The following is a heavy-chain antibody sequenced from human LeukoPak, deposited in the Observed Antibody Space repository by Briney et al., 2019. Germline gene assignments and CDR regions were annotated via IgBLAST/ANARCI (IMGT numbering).Heavy chain of an antibody. D-gene: IGHD3-3*01. CDR1: GGSISSSSYY. V-gene: IGHV4-39*07. Sequence: SETLSLTCTVSGGSISSSSYYWGWIRQPPGKGLEWIGSIFYSGNTYYNPSLKSRVTISVDTSKNQFSLKLSSVTAADTAAYYCARARITIFGVVTLNWFDPWGQGTLVTVSS. J-gene: IGHJ5*02. CDR2: IFYSGNT. CDR3: ARARITIFGVVTLNWFDP.